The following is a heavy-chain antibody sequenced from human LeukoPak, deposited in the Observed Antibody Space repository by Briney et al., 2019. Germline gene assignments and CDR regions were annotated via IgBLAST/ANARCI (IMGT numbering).Heavy chain of an antibody. Sequence: GASVKVSCKASGYTFTDYYMHWVRQAPGQGLEWMGWINPNSGGTNYAQKFQGRVTMTRDTSTNTAYMELSRLRSDDTAVYYCARENEWELNYWGQGTLVTVSS. CDR2: INPNSGGT. CDR1: GYTFTDYY. J-gene: IGHJ4*02. V-gene: IGHV1-2*02. CDR3: ARENEWELNY. D-gene: IGHD1-26*01.